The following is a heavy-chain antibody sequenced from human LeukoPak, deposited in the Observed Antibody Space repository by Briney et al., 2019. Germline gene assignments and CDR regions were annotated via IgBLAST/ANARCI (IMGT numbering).Heavy chain of an antibody. CDR3: ARDYLLWFGESYNWFDP. Sequence: SETLSLTCTVSGGSISSYYWSWIRQPPGKGLEWIGYIYYSGSTNYNPSLKSRVTISVDTSKNQFSLKLSSVTAADTAVYYCARDYLLWFGESYNWFDPWGQGTLVTVSS. V-gene: IGHV4-59*12. J-gene: IGHJ5*02. D-gene: IGHD3-10*01. CDR1: GGSISSYY. CDR2: IYYSGST.